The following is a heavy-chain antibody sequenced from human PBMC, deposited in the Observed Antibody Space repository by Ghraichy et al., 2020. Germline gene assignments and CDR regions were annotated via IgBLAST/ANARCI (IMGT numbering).Heavy chain of an antibody. J-gene: IGHJ4*02. Sequence: GGSLRLSCAASGFAYNSYWMNWVRQAPGKGLEWVAYIKYDGSAEYYVDSVKGRFAISRDNAKNSLFLQMNSLRAEDTAVYYCARGWERFDYWGQGTLVTVSS. CDR2: IKYDGSAE. CDR3: ARGWERFDY. D-gene: IGHD4-23*01. V-gene: IGHV3-7*01. CDR1: GFAYNSYW.